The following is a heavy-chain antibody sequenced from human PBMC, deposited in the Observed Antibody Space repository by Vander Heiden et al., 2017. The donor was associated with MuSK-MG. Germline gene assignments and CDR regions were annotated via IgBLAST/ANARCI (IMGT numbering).Heavy chain of an antibody. J-gene: IGHJ4*02. CDR2: IRSKGNNHAT. Sequence: EVQLVESGGGLVQPGGSLKLSCAASGSGFPFSGYSIYWVRQAAGKGLEWVGRIRSKGNNHATAYAASVEGRFTISRDDSRNTAYLEMSSLRSEDTAIYYCSAPKIRVSDAEVNWGQGTLVTVSS. CDR1: GSGFPFSGYS. CDR3: SAPKIRVSDAEVN. V-gene: IGHV3-73*01. D-gene: IGHD3-3*01.